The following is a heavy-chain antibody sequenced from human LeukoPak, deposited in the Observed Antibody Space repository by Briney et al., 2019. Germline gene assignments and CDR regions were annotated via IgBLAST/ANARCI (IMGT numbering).Heavy chain of an antibody. CDR1: GFTFSSYS. D-gene: IGHD3-10*01. CDR2: ISSSSSYI. J-gene: IGHJ4*02. Sequence: GGSLRLSCAASGFTFSSYSMNWVRQAPGKGLEWVSSISSSSSYIYYADSVKGRLTSSRDNAKNSLYLQMNSLRAEDTAVYHCARDYYGSGSLFDYWGQGTLVTVSS. CDR3: ARDYYGSGSLFDY. V-gene: IGHV3-21*01.